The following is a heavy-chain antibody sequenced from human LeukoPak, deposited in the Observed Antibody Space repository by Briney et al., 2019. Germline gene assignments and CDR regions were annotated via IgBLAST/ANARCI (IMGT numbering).Heavy chain of an antibody. V-gene: IGHV1-2*02. CDR1: GYTFTGYY. J-gene: IGHJ4*02. Sequence: GASVKVSCKASGYTFTGYYMHWVRQAPGQGLEWMGWINPNSGGTYYAQKFQGRVTMTRDTSISTAYMELSRLRSDDTAVYYCARNRIAVAGGGFDYWGQGTLVTVSS. D-gene: IGHD6-19*01. CDR3: ARNRIAVAGGGFDY. CDR2: INPNSGGT.